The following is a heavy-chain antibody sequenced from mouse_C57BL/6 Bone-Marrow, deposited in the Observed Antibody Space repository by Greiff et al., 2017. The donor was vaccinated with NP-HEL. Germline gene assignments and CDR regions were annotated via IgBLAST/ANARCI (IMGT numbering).Heavy chain of an antibody. Sequence: VQLQESGPELVKPGASVKISCKASGYTFTDYYINWVKQRPGQGLEWIGWIFPGSGSTYYNEKFKGKATLTVEKSSSTAYMLLSSLTSEDSAVYFCADYYGSSHWYFDVWGTGTTVTVSS. CDR2: IFPGSGST. V-gene: IGHV1-75*01. D-gene: IGHD1-1*01. CDR1: GYTFTDYY. J-gene: IGHJ1*03. CDR3: ADYYGSSHWYFDV.